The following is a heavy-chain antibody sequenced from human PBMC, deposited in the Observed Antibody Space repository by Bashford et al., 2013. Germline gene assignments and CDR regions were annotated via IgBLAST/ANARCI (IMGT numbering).Heavy chain of an antibody. CDR2: IYYSGST. D-gene: IGHD3-3*01. V-gene: IGHV4-31*03. Sequence: SETLSLTCTVSGGSISSGGYYWSWIRQHPGKGLEWIGYIYYSGSTYYNPSLKSRVTISVDTSKNQFSLKLSSVTAADTAVYYCARVGNTIFGVVINSWFDPWGQGTLVTVSS. CDR3: ARVGNTIFGVVINSWFDP. CDR1: GGSISSGGYY. J-gene: IGHJ5*02.